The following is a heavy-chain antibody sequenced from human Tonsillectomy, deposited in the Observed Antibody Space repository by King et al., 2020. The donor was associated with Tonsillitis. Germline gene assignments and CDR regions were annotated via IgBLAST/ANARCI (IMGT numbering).Heavy chain of an antibody. Sequence: LQLVQSGGGLAQPGGSLRLSCVASGFTFSSYAMSWVRQAPGKGLEWVSGISGSGGTYYADSVKGRFTISRDNSRNTLYLQMNSLRAEDTAVYYCAKDISGYEPYYFDYWGQGTLVTVSS. CDR1: GFTFSSYA. CDR2: ISGSGGT. CDR3: AKDISGYEPYYFDY. D-gene: IGHD5-12*01. J-gene: IGHJ4*02. V-gene: IGHV3-23*04.